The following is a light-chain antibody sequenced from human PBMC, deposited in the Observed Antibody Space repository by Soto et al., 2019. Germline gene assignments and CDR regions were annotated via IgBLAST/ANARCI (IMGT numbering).Light chain of an antibody. V-gene: IGLV6-57*02. CDR1: SGSIASNY. Sequence: NFMLNQPHSVSESTGKTVTISCTGSSGSIASNYVQWYQQRPGSAPTTVIYADDQRPSGVPDRFSGSIDSSSNSASLTISGLRTEDEADYYCQSYDSSNVVFGGGTKLTVL. CDR2: ADD. J-gene: IGLJ2*01. CDR3: QSYDSSNVV.